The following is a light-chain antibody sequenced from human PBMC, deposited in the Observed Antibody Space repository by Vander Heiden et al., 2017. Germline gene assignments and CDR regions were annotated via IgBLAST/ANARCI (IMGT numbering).Light chain of an antibody. Sequence: QSVLTQPASVSGSPGQSITIACAGTGSDVGGYKYVSWYQQHAGRAPILLIYEVSNRPSGVSDRFSASKSADTASLTISGLQAEDEAEYYCSSYSGTNILAFGTGTKVTVL. CDR3: SSYSGTNILA. V-gene: IGLV2-14*01. CDR2: EVS. J-gene: IGLJ1*01. CDR1: GSDVGGYKY.